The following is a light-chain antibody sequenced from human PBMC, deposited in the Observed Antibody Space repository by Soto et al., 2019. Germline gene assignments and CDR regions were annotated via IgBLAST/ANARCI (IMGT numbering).Light chain of an antibody. J-gene: IGKJ5*01. V-gene: IGKV1-39*01. CDR3: QQSYGTPIT. CDR1: QSISRY. Sequence: DIPLTQSSSSLAASVGDRVSITCRASQSISRYLDWYQQKPGKAPNLLIYVASSLQSEVPSRFSGSGSGTDFTLTITSLQPEDFATYYCQQSYGTPITFGQGTRLEIK. CDR2: VAS.